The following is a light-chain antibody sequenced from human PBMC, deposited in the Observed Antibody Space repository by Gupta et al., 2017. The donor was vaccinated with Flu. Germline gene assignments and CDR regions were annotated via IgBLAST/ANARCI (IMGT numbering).Light chain of an antibody. V-gene: IGLV1-40*01. J-gene: IGLJ1*01. CDR2: GNT. CDR3: QSYDSSLREV. Sequence: QSVLTQPPSVSGAPGQTVTISCTGSNSNIGAGYDVHWYQQLPGTSPKLLIYGNTNRPSGVPDRFSGSKSGTSTFLAITGLQAEDEADYYCQSYDSSLREVFGSGTKVTVL. CDR1: NSNIGAGYD.